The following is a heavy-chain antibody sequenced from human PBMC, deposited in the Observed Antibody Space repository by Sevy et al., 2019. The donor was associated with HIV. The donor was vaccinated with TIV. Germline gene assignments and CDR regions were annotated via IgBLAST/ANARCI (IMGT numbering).Heavy chain of an antibody. Sequence: GGSLRLSCAASGFTFSSYSMNWVRQAPGKGLEWVSYISSSSSTIYYADSVKGRFTISRDNAKNSLYLQMNSLRDEDTAVYYCARDQLAWLHPQYYYYYGMDVWGQGTTVTVSS. D-gene: IGHD3-3*01. CDR1: GFTFSSYS. CDR3: ARDQLAWLHPQYYYYYGMDV. J-gene: IGHJ6*02. CDR2: ISSSSSTI. V-gene: IGHV3-48*02.